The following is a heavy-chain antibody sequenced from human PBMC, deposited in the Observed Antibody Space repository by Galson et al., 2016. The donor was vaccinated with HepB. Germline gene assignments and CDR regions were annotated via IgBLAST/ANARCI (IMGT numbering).Heavy chain of an antibody. CDR2: IYHGGRT. Sequence: ETLSLTCAVSGGSISSYDWWNWVRQAPGKGLEWIGEIYHGGRTIYNPSLKSRVTMSLDKSKNQFSLILSSVTAADTAIYYCATSERPAGTDAFDIWGQGTMVTVSS. J-gene: IGHJ3*02. V-gene: IGHV4-4*02. CDR3: ATSERPAGTDAFDI. CDR1: GGSISSYDW. D-gene: IGHD6-19*01.